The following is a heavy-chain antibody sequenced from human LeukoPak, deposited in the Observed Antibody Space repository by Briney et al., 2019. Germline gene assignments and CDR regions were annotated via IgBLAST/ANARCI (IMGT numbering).Heavy chain of an antibody. J-gene: IGHJ5*02. V-gene: IGHV3-7*03. CDR2: IKQDGSEK. D-gene: IGHD6-19*01. CDR1: GFTFSSYW. Sequence: GGSLRLSCAVSGFTFSSYWMSWVRQAPGKGLEWVANIKQDGSEKYYVDSVKGRFTISRDNAKNSLYLQMNSLRAEDTAVYYCARHGASSSGWYGWFDPWGQGTLVTVSS. CDR3: ARHGASSSGWYGWFDP.